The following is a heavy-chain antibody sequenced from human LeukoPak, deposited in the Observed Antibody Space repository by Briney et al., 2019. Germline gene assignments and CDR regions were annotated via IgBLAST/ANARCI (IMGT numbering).Heavy chain of an antibody. CDR3: AALLNYDY. D-gene: IGHD2-21*01. J-gene: IGHJ4*02. Sequence: GRSLRLSCAASGFTFSSYAMHWVRQAPGKGLEWVAVISYDGSNKYYADSVKGRFTISRDNSKNTLYLQMNSLRAEDTAVYYCAALLNYDYWGQGTLVTVSS. CDR2: ISYDGSNK. CDR1: GFTFSSYA. V-gene: IGHV3-30-3*01.